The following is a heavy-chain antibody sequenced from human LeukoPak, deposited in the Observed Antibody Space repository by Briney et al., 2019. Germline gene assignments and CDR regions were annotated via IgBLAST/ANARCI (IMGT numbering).Heavy chain of an antibody. CDR1: GFTSSSYA. D-gene: IGHD7-27*01. V-gene: IGHV3-64*04. CDR2: ISSNGGST. CDR3: AIDPNWETHN. J-gene: IGHJ4*02. Sequence: SGGSLRLSCSASGFTSSSYAMHWVRQAPGKGLEYVSAISSNGGSTYYADSVKGRFTISRDNSKNTLYLQMTNLRVDDTALYYCAIDPNWETHNWGQGVLVTVSS.